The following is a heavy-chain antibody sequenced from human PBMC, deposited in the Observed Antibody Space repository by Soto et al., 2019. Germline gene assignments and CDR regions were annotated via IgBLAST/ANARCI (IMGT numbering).Heavy chain of an antibody. D-gene: IGHD6-13*01. J-gene: IGHJ6*02. CDR1: GYTFIDYV. CDR3: ARVWVIAAATNYYYYGMDV. Sequence: ASVKVSCKASGYTFIDYVISWVRKTPGQGLEWMGWINPHKGDTDYAQTFQGRVTITTDESTSTAYMELSGLRSEDTAVYYCARVWVIAAATNYYYYGMDVWGQGTTVTVSS. CDR2: INPHKGDT. V-gene: IGHV1-18*01.